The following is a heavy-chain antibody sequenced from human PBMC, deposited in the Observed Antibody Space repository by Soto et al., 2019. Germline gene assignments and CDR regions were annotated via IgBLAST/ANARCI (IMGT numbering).Heavy chain of an antibody. Sequence: QITLKESGPTLVKPTQTLTLTCTFSGFSLNTRGVGVGWIRQPPGKALEWLALISWDGEKRYSPSLKSRLTITKDTSETQVLLTMTNMDPVDTATYYCAHRRRDLLTGPYYFDYWGQGTLVTVSS. D-gene: IGHD3-9*01. CDR2: ISWDGEK. CDR1: GFSLNTRGVG. V-gene: IGHV2-5*02. J-gene: IGHJ4*02. CDR3: AHRRRDLLTGPYYFDY.